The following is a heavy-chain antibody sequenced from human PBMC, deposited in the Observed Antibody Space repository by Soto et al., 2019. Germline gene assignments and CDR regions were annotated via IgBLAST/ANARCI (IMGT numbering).Heavy chain of an antibody. J-gene: IGHJ3*02. V-gene: IGHV1-69*02. D-gene: IGHD3-10*01. CDR3: ASPYYGSGGNDAFDI. CDR1: GGTFSSYT. Sequence: SVKVSCKASGGTFSSYTISWVRQAPGQGLEWMGRIIPILGIANYAQKFQGRVTITADKSTSTAYMELSSLRSEDTAVYYCASPYYGSGGNDAFDIWGRGTMVTVSS. CDR2: IIPILGIA.